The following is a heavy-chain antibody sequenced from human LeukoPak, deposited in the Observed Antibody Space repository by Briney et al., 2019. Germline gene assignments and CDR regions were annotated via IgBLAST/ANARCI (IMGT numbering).Heavy chain of an antibody. CDR1: GGSVSNNH. CDR3: ARRAGTGTPVYFDY. Sequence: SETLSLTCTVSGGSVSNNHWSWIRQSTEKGLEWIGYAYDSGISNYNPSLESRVTLSVDTSKNQFSLRLTYVTAADTAVYFCARRAGTGTPVYFDYWGQGVLVTVSS. V-gene: IGHV4-59*02. J-gene: IGHJ4*02. D-gene: IGHD6-19*01. CDR2: AYDSGIS.